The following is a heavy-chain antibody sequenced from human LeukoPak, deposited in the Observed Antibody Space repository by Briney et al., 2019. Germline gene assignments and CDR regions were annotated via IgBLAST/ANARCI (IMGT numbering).Heavy chain of an antibody. J-gene: IGHJ4*02. V-gene: IGHV3-64D*06. CDR3: VKTYSGTYYDF. D-gene: IGHD1-26*01. Sequence: GGSLRLSCSASGFTITSYAMHWVRQAPGKGLEYVSALSSNGEIKFYADSVKGRFTTSRDSSKNTLDLQMSSLRAEDTALYYCVKTYSGTYYDFWGQGTLVTVSS. CDR2: LSSNGEIK. CDR1: GFTITSYA.